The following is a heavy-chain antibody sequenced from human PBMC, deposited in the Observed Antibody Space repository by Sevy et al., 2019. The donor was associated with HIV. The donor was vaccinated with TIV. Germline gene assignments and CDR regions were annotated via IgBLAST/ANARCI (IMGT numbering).Heavy chain of an antibody. CDR3: ATTKDYYDSSGSPFDH. V-gene: IGHV1-24*01. J-gene: IGHJ4*02. Sequence: ASVKVSCKVSGYTLSQLSLHWVRQAPGKGLEWMGSFEPEDAETIYAQKFQGRVTMTEDRSTDTAYMELSSLRSEDTAVYFCATTKDYYDSSGSPFDHWGQGTLVTVSS. CDR2: FEPEDAET. D-gene: IGHD3-22*01. CDR1: GYTLSQLS.